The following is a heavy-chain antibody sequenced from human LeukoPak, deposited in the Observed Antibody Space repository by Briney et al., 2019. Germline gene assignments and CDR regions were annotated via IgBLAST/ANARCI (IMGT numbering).Heavy chain of an antibody. CDR3: AAGSGSYYNRYYYGMDV. CDR1: GFTFTNHW. CDR2: IYSGGST. J-gene: IGHJ6*02. V-gene: IGHV3-53*04. Sequence: GGSLRLSCAASGFTFTNHWMHWVRQAPGKGLEWVSVIYSGGSTYYADSVKGRFTISRHNSKNTLYLQMNSLRAEDTAVYYCAAGSGSYYNRYYYGMDVWGQGTTVTVSS. D-gene: IGHD3-10*01.